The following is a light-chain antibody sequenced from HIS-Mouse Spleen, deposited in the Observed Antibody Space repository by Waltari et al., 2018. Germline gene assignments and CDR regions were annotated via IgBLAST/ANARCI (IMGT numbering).Light chain of an antibody. J-gene: IGLJ3*02. Sequence: QSALTQPASVSGSPGQSITISCTGTSSDVGSYNLVSWYQQHPGKAPKLMIHEGSKRPSGFSNRFSGSKSGNTASLTISGLQAEDEADYYCCSYAGSSTWVFGGGTKLTVL. CDR3: CSYAGSSTWV. CDR1: SSDVGSYNL. V-gene: IGLV2-23*01. CDR2: EGS.